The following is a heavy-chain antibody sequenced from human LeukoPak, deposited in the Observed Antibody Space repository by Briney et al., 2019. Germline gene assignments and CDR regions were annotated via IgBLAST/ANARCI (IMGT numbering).Heavy chain of an antibody. V-gene: IGHV4-30-4*01. CDR1: GGSISSGDYY. D-gene: IGHD5-12*01. J-gene: IGHJ5*02. CDR2: IYYSGST. CDR3: ARDTGYSGSWFDP. Sequence: TSQTLSLTYTVSGGSISSGDYYWSWIRQPPGKGLEWIGYIYYSGSTYYNPSLKSRVTISVDTSKNQFSLKLSSVTAADTAVYYCARDTGYSGSWFDPWGQGTLVTVSS.